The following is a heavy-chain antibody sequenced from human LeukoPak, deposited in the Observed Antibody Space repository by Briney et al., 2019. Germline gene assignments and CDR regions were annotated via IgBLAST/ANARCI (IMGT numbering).Heavy chain of an antibody. J-gene: IGHJ3*02. V-gene: IGHV4-59*01. Sequence: PSETLSLTCTVSGGSISSYYWSWIRQPPGKGLEWIGYIYYSGSTNYNPSLKSRVTISVDTSKNQFSLKLSSVTAADTAVYYCARDLRGYCSSTSCYGGAFDIWGQGTMVTISS. CDR1: GGSISSYY. CDR2: IYYSGST. CDR3: ARDLRGYCSSTSCYGGAFDI. D-gene: IGHD2-2*01.